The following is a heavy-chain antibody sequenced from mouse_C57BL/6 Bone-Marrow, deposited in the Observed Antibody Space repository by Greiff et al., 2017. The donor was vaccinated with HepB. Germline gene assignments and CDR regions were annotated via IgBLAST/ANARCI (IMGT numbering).Heavy chain of an antibody. V-gene: IGHV1-15*01. J-gene: IGHJ3*01. CDR1: GYTFTDYE. D-gene: IGHD1-1*01. CDR2: IDPETGGT. Sequence: QVQLQQSGAELVRPGASVTLSCKASGYTFTDYEMHWVKQTPVHGLEWIGAIDPETGGTAYSQKFKGKAILTADKSSSTAYMELRSLTSEDSAVYYCTRGGLRYLAYWGQGTLVTVSA. CDR3: TRGGLRYLAY.